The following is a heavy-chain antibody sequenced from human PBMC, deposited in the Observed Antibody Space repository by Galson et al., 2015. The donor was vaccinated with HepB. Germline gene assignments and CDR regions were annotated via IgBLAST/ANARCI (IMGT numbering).Heavy chain of an antibody. J-gene: IGHJ4*02. Sequence: SLRLSCAASRFTVSSHSMSWVRQAPGKGPEWVAIIYSGGSTYFADSVKGRFTISRDNSKNTLYLQMNSLRAEDTAVYYCARDFDGLDCWGQGTLVTVSS. D-gene: IGHD3-10*01. CDR3: ARDFDGLDC. V-gene: IGHV3-53*01. CDR2: IYSGGST. CDR1: RFTVSSHS.